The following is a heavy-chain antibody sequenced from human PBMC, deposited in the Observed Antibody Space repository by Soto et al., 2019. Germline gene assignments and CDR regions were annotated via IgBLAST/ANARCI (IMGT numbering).Heavy chain of an antibody. CDR1: GYTLTELS. Sequence: QVQLVQSGAEVKKPGASVKVSCKVSGYTLTELSMHWVRQAPGKGLEWMGGFDPEDDETIYAQKSQGRVTMTEDTSTDTAYMELSSLRAEDTAVYYCATLRIIVATEEAFDIWGQGTMVTVSS. V-gene: IGHV1-24*01. CDR3: ATLRIIVATEEAFDI. D-gene: IGHD5-12*01. J-gene: IGHJ3*02. CDR2: FDPEDDET.